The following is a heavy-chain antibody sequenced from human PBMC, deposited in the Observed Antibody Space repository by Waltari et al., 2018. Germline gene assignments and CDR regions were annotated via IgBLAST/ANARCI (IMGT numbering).Heavy chain of an antibody. CDR3: ARRGVYCSGGSCSYYFDY. Sequence: QVQLQESGPGLVKPSETLSLTCTVSGGSISSYYWSWIRQPPGKGLEWIGYIYYSGSTNYNPSLKSRVTISVDTSKNQFSRKLSSVTAADTAVYYCARRGVYCSGGSCSYYFDYWGQGTLVTVSS. CDR1: GGSISSYY. CDR2: IYYSGST. D-gene: IGHD2-15*01. J-gene: IGHJ4*02. V-gene: IGHV4-59*01.